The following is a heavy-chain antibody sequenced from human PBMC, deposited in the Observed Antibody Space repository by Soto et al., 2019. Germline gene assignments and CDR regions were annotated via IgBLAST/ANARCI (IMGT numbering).Heavy chain of an antibody. Sequence: GESLKIYCQASGYSFSNYWIGWVRQTPGQGLEWMCIILPDDADTRYSPSLEGHVTISADRSTKTALLPLRSLEASDTATYFCAIQRCSKHYFYGSDVWGQGTTVTVSS. CDR1: GYSFSNYW. D-gene: IGHD6-13*01. CDR2: ILPDDADT. V-gene: IGHV5-51*01. J-gene: IGHJ6*02. CDR3: AIQRCSKHYFYGSDV.